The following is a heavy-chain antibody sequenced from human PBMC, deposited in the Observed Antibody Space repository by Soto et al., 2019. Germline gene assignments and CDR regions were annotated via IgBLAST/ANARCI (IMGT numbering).Heavy chain of an antibody. Sequence: HPGGSLRLSCAASGFTFSSYWMHWVRQAPGKGLVWVSRINSDGSSTSYADSVKGRFTISRDNAKNTLYLQMNSLRAEDTAVYYCARGGGNYYDSSVSVYWGQGTLVTVSS. CDR2: INSDGSST. CDR3: ARGGGNYYDSSVSVY. V-gene: IGHV3-74*01. D-gene: IGHD3-22*01. J-gene: IGHJ4*02. CDR1: GFTFSSYW.